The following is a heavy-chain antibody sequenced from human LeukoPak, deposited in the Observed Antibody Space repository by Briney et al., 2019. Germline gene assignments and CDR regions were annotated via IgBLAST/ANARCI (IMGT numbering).Heavy chain of an antibody. CDR1: GFTFSSYS. Sequence: GGSLRLSCAASGFTFSSYSMNWVRQAPGKGLEWVSSTSSSSSYIYYADSVKGRFTISRDNAKNTLYLQMNSLRAEDTAVYYCARGTDYYYYYYMDVWGKGTTVTVSS. J-gene: IGHJ6*03. V-gene: IGHV3-21*01. CDR3: ARGTDYYYYYYMDV. CDR2: TSSSSSYI.